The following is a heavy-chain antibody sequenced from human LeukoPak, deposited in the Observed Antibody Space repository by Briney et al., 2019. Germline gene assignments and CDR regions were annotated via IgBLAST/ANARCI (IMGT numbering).Heavy chain of an antibody. J-gene: IGHJ4*02. Sequence: GVSLKISCTGSGYSFPTYGIAWVRQMPGKGLEWMGIIYPGDSDTRYSHSFQGQVTISADKSISAAYLQWSSLKASDTVMYYCARLEGYYDILTGLFDYWGQGTLVTVSS. CDR2: IYPGDSDT. D-gene: IGHD3-9*01. CDR1: GYSFPTYG. CDR3: ARLEGYYDILTGLFDY. V-gene: IGHV5-51*01.